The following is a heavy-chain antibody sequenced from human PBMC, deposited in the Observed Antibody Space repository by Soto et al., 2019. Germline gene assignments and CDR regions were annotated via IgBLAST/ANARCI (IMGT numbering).Heavy chain of an antibody. D-gene: IGHD3-3*01. J-gene: IGHJ6*02. Sequence: SETLSLTCTVSGGSISSYYWSWIRQPPGKGLEWIGYIYYSGSTNYNPSLKSRVTISVDTSKNQFSLKLSSVTAADTAVYYCARDRGVLRFLEWSAPPHYYYYGMDVWGQGTTVTVSS. CDR2: IYYSGST. CDR3: ARDRGVLRFLEWSAPPHYYYYGMDV. V-gene: IGHV4-59*01. CDR1: GGSISSYY.